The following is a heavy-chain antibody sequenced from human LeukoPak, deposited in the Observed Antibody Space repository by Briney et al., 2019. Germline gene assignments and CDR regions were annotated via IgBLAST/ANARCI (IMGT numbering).Heavy chain of an antibody. Sequence: SETLSLTCTVSGGSISSYYWSWLRQPPGKGLEWIGYIYHSGSTYYNPSLKSRVTISVDRSKNQFSLKLSSVTAADTAVYYCARGGGMATTYYFDYWGQGTLVTVSS. J-gene: IGHJ4*02. CDR1: GGSISSYY. CDR2: IYHSGST. D-gene: IGHD5-24*01. CDR3: ARGGGMATTYYFDY. V-gene: IGHV4-59*12.